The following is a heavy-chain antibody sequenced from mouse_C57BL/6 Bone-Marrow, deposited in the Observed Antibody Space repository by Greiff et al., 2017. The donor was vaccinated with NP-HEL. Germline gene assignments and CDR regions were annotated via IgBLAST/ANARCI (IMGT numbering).Heavy chain of an antibody. Sequence: QVQLQQSGAELVRPGTSVKISCKASGYTFTNYWIGWAKQRPGHGLEWIGDIYPGGGYTNYNEKFKGKATLTADKSSSTAYMQFSSLTSEDSDIYCWTRKNDYDEGGYAMDYWGQGTSVTVSS. CDR1: GYTFTNYW. V-gene: IGHV1-63*01. CDR2: IYPGGGYT. CDR3: TRKNDYDEGGYAMDY. D-gene: IGHD2-4*01. J-gene: IGHJ4*01.